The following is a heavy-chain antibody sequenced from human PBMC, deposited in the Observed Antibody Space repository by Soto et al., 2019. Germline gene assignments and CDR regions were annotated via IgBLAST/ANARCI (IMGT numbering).Heavy chain of an antibody. V-gene: IGHV3-15*01. CDR3: TTDRLPMITFGGVIVSDGLFDY. D-gene: IGHD3-16*02. CDR2: IKSKTDGGTT. CDR1: GFTFSSYA. Sequence: LRLSCAASGFTFSSYAMSWVRQAPGKGLEWVDRIKSKTDGGTTDYAAPVKGRFTISRDDSKNTLYLQMNGLKTEDTAVYYCTTDRLPMITFGGVIVSDGLFDYWGQGTLVTGS. J-gene: IGHJ4*02.